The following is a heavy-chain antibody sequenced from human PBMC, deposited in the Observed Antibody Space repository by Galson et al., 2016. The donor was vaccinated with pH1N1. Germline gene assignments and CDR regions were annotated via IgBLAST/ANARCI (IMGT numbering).Heavy chain of an antibody. J-gene: IGHJ3*02. CDR1: GFTFSSYA. CDR2: ISSSGSTI. D-gene: IGHD3-10*01. V-gene: IGHV3-48*03. Sequence: SLRLSCAASGFTFSSYAMTWVRQAPGKGLEWVSYISSSGSTIFYADSVKGRFTISRDNAKNSLYLQMNSLRAEDTAVYYCASAPRLGELELGDVFDIWGQGTMVTVSS. CDR3: ASAPRLGELELGDVFDI.